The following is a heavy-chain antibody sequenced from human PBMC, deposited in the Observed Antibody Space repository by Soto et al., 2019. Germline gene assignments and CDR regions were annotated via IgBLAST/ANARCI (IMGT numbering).Heavy chain of an antibody. Sequence: QVQLVQSGAEVKKPGSSVKVSCKASGGTFSSYAISWVRQAPGQGLEWMVGIIPIFGTANYAQKFQGRVTITADESTSTAYMELSSLSSEDTAVYYCAREGQLPGVSNYFDYWGQGTLVTVSS. V-gene: IGHV1-69*01. D-gene: IGHD2-2*01. CDR2: IIPIFGTA. CDR3: AREGQLPGVSNYFDY. J-gene: IGHJ4*02. CDR1: GGTFSSYA.